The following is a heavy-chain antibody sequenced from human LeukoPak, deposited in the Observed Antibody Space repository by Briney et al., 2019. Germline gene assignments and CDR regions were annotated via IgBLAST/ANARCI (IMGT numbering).Heavy chain of an antibody. V-gene: IGHV3-30*18. Sequence: GGSLRLFCAASGFTFSSYGMHWVRQAPGKGLEWVAVISYDGSNKYYADSVKGRFTISRDNSKNTLYLQMNSLRAEDTAVYYCAKEGRYFDSHPFDYWGQGTLVTVSS. J-gene: IGHJ4*02. CDR3: AKEGRYFDSHPFDY. CDR1: GFTFSSYG. CDR2: ISYDGSNK. D-gene: IGHD3-9*01.